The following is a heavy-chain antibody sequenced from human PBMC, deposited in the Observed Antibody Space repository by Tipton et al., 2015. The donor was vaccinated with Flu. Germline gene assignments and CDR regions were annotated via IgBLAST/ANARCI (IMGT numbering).Heavy chain of an antibody. D-gene: IGHD3-3*01. CDR3: AGGYVLRFLEWLSAFDS. CDR1: GGSFSGYY. CDR2: INHSGST. Sequence: TLSLTCAVYGGSFSGYYWSWIRQPPGKGLEWIGEINHSGSTNYNPSLKSRVTISVDTSKNQFSLKLSSVTAADTAVYYCAGGYVLRFLEWLSAFDSWGQGTLVTVSS. J-gene: IGHJ4*02. V-gene: IGHV4-34*01.